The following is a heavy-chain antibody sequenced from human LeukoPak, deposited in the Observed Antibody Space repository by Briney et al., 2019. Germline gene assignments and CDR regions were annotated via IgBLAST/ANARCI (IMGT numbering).Heavy chain of an antibody. Sequence: ASVKVSCKASGYTFTSYDINWVRQATGQGLEWMGWMNPNSGNTGYAQKFQGRVTITRNTSISTAYMELSSLKSEDTAVYYCARVHRYCSGGSCYSLLDYWGQGTLVTVSS. CDR1: GYTFTSYD. V-gene: IGHV1-8*03. CDR2: MNPNSGNT. J-gene: IGHJ4*02. CDR3: ARVHRYCSGGSCYSLLDY. D-gene: IGHD2-15*01.